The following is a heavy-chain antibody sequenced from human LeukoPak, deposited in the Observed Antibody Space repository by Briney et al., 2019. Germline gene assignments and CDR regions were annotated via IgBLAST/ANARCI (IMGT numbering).Heavy chain of an antibody. J-gene: IGHJ4*02. CDR2: IYHSGST. Sequence: SETLSLICSVSNSINSNYYWGWIRQSPGKGLEWIGSIYHSGSTYYNPPLKSRVTISVDTSKNKFSLKLSSVTAADTAVYYCALIAVAGTLDYWGQGTLVTVSS. D-gene: IGHD6-19*01. CDR1: NSINSNYY. CDR3: ALIAVAGTLDY. V-gene: IGHV4-38-2*01.